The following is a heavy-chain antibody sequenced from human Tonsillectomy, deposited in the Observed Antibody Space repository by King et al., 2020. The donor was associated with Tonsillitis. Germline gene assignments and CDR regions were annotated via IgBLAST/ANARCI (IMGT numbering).Heavy chain of an antibody. D-gene: IGHD5-24*01. J-gene: IGHJ5*02. CDR2: MYYSGST. CDR1: GASISTEY. V-gene: IGHV4-59*01. CDR3: ARLKKGWLQVSPNWFDP. Sequence: VQLQESGPGLVKPSETLSLTCTVSGASISTEYWSWIRQPPGKGLEWIGYMYYSGSTNYNPSLKSRVTISVDTSKNHYSLKLTSVTAADTAVYYCARLKKGWLQVSPNWFDPWGQGTLVTVSS.